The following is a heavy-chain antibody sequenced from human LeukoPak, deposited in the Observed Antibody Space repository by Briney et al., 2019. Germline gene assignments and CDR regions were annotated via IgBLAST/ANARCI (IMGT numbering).Heavy chain of an antibody. CDR2: IIPILGIA. V-gene: IGHV1-69*04. D-gene: IGHD2-2*01. Sequence: SVKVSCKASGGTFSSHAISWVRQAPGQGLEWMGRIIPILGIANYAQKFQGRVTITADKSTSTAYMELSSLRSEDTAVYYCARAPRYCSSTSCYYYYGMDVWGQGTTVTVSS. CDR3: ARAPRYCSSTSCYYYYGMDV. J-gene: IGHJ6*02. CDR1: GGTFSSHA.